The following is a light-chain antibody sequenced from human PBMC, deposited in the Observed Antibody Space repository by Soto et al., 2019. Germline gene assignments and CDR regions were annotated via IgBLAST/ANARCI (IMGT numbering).Light chain of an antibody. J-gene: IGKJ1*01. CDR3: QQYDSYSWT. CDR1: QGISNH. Sequence: DIQMTQSASTLSASLGDRVTITCRASQGISNHLAWYQQKPGKLPNLLIYAASILQSGVPSRFSGSGSGTDFTLTINSLQTEDVAIYYCQQYDSYSWTFGQGTKVDIK. V-gene: IGKV1-27*01. CDR2: AAS.